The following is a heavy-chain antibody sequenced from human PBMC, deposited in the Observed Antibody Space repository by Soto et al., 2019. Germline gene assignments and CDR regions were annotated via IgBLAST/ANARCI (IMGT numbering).Heavy chain of an antibody. CDR3: ARGGAYYYYYGMDV. CDR1: GDSVSNGNSY. CDR2: AYYSGST. V-gene: IGHV4-61*01. J-gene: IGHJ6*02. Sequence: SETLSLTCTVSGDSVSNGNSYWSWIRQPPGKGLEWIGYAYYSGSTNYNPSLKSRVTISVDTSKNQFSLRLSSVTAADTAVYYRARGGAYYYYYGMDVWGQGTTVTVSS.